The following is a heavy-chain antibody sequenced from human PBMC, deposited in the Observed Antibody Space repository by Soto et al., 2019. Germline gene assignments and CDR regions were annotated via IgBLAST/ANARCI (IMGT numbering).Heavy chain of an antibody. J-gene: IGHJ6*02. CDR3: ARHSHYDSSGYYRDYGMDV. Sequence: QVQLVQSGAEVKKPGSSVKVSCKASGGTISSYAISWVRQAPGQGLEWMGGIIPIFGTANYAQKFQGRVTITADESTSTAYMELSSLRSEDTAVYYCARHSHYDSSGYYRDYGMDVWGQGTTVTVSS. D-gene: IGHD3-22*01. V-gene: IGHV1-69*01. CDR1: GGTISSYA. CDR2: IIPIFGTA.